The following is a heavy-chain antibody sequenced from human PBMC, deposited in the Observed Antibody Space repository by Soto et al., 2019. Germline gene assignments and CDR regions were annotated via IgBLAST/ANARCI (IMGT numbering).Heavy chain of an antibody. V-gene: IGHV5-51*01. CDR2: IYPGDSDT. D-gene: IGHD3-22*01. J-gene: IGHJ4*02. CDR1: GCRFTRYF. Sequence: GEYLTVSCKVSGCRFTRYFSGCVRQLPRKGLEWMGIIYPGDSDTRYSPSFQGQVTISADKSISTAYLQWSSLKASDTAMYYCARHSLYYYDSSGFDYWVQGTLVTVSS. CDR3: ARHSLYYYDSSGFDY.